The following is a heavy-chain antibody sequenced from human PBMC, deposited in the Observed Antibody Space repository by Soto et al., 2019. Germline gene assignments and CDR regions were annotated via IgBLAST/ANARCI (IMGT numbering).Heavy chain of an antibody. D-gene: IGHD1-7*01. J-gene: IGHJ5*02. CDR1: GYSFTSHY. CDR2: IYPGGVNI. CDR3: ARDPTNWNYGFRFDP. Sequence: ASVKVSCKAIGYSFTSHYMHWVRQAPGQGLEWMGTIYPGGVNIGYAQKFKGRVTMTKDTSTSTVYMELNSLTSEDTAVYYCARDPTNWNYGFRFDPWGQGTLVTVSS. V-gene: IGHV1-46*01.